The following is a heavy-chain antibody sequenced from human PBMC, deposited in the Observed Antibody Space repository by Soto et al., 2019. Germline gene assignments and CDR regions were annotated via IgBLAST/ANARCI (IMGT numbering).Heavy chain of an antibody. CDR1: GYTFTSYG. CDR3: ARDLVPTYYDILTGYSETPLDY. V-gene: IGHV1-18*01. D-gene: IGHD3-9*01. CDR2: ISAYNGNT. Sequence: ASVKVSCKASGYTFTSYGISWVRQAPGQGLEWMGWISAYNGNTNYAQKLQGRVTMTTDTSTSTAYMELRSLRSDDTAVYYCARDLVPTYYDILTGYSETPLDYWGQGTRLTVSS. J-gene: IGHJ4*02.